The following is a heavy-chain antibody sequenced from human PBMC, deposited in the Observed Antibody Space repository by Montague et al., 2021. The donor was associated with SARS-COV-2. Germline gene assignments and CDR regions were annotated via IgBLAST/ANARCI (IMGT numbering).Heavy chain of an antibody. Sequence: SLRLSCAASGFPFSDYYMSWIRQAPGKGLEWVAVISYDGSNKYYADSVKGRFTISRDNSKNTLYLQMNSLRAEDTAVYYCARDPDSGSYSSDAFDIWGQGTMVTVSS. CDR1: GFPFSDYY. D-gene: IGHD1-26*01. CDR2: ISYDGSNK. CDR3: ARDPDSGSYSSDAFDI. V-gene: IGHV3-30-3*01. J-gene: IGHJ3*02.